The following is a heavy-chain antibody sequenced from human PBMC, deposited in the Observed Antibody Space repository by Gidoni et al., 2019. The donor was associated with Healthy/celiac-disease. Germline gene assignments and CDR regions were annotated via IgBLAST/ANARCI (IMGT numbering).Heavy chain of an antibody. J-gene: IGHJ4*02. CDR2: ISAYNGNT. Sequence: QVQLVQSGAEVKKPGASVKVSCKASGYTFTSYGISWVRQAPGQGLKWMGWISAYNGNTNYAQKLQGRVTMTTDTSTSTAYMELRSLRSDDTAVYYCARDAPWWVWGYSSGWYFDYWGQGTLVTVSS. V-gene: IGHV1-18*01. D-gene: IGHD6-19*01. CDR3: ARDAPWWVWGYSSGWYFDY. CDR1: GYTFTSYG.